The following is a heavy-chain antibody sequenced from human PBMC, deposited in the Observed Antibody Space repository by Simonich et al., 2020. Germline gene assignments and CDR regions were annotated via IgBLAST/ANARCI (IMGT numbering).Heavy chain of an antibody. J-gene: IGHJ4*02. CDR2: IGWNSGSI. CDR3: VKDSGYCSGGSCYYFDY. D-gene: IGHD2-15*01. CDR1: GFTFDDYA. V-gene: IGHV3-9*01. Sequence: EVQLVESGGGLVQPGRSLRLSCAASGFTFDDYAMHWVRQAPGRGREWVAGIGWNSGSIGYADSVKGRVPISRENAKNSLYLQMNSLRAEDTALYYCVKDSGYCSGGSCYYFDYWGQGTLVTVSS.